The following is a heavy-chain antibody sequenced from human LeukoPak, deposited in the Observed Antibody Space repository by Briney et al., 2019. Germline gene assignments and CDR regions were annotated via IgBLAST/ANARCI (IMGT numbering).Heavy chain of an antibody. CDR2: ISGSGGST. CDR1: GFTFSSYA. CDR3: ASQRSVGATYAFDI. D-gene: IGHD1-26*01. J-gene: IGHJ3*02. V-gene: IGHV3-23*01. Sequence: GGSLRLSCAASGFTFSSYAMSWVRPAPGKGLEWVSAISGSGGSTYYADSVKGRFTISRDNSKNTLYLQMNSLRVEDTAVYYCASQRSVGATYAFDIWGQGTLVTVSS.